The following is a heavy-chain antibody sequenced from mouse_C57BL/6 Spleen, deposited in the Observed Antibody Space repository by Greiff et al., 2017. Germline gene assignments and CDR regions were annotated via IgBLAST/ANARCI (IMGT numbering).Heavy chain of an antibody. V-gene: IGHV2-2*01. CDR1: GFSLTSYG. D-gene: IGHD3-1*01. CDR3: ASPNREGHFAV. J-gene: IGHJ3*01. CDR2: IWSGGST. Sequence: VQLQQSGPGLVQPSQSLYITCTVSGFSLTSYGVHWVRQSPGKGLEWLGVIWSGGSTDYNAAFISRLSISKCNAKNQVLYKMNNQQADDKAITYCASPNREGHFAVWGTGTLVTVSA.